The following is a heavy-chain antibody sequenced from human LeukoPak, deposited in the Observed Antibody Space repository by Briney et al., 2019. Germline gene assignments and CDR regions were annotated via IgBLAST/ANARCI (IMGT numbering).Heavy chain of an antibody. Sequence: PSETLSLTCTGSGGSISSTNYYWGWIRQPPGKGLEWIGSIYSDGTYYNPSLKSRIAMSVDTSKNQSSLSLRSVTATDTAVYYCARHYCAGSGTYRPFDYWGQGTLVTVAS. V-gene: IGHV4-39*01. CDR2: IYSDGT. J-gene: IGHJ4*02. CDR1: GGSISSTNYY. D-gene: IGHD3-10*01. CDR3: ARHYCAGSGTYRPFDY.